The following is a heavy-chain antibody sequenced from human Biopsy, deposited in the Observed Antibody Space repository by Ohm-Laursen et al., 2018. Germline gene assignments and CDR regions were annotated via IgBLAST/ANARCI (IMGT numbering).Heavy chain of an antibody. J-gene: IGHJ4*02. D-gene: IGHD3-16*01. CDR1: GFSFSDYH. CDR2: ISGGGTI. V-gene: IGHV3-11*01. CDR3: AKDSLVEATRLDH. Sequence: GSLRLSCAAPGFSFSDYHMRWIRQAPGRGLEWVSYISGGGTIYYGDSMKGRVTISRDNAKNSLYLQMHSLRAEDTAVYYCAKDSLVEATRLDHWGQGTLVTVSS.